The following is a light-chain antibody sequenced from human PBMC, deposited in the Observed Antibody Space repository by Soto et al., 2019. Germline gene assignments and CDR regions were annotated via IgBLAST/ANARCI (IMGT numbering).Light chain of an antibody. CDR2: SDN. CDR1: SSNIGSNS. V-gene: IGLV1-44*01. CDR3: ATWDDTLNGRV. J-gene: IGLJ3*02. Sequence: QSVLTQPPSASGTPGQRVTISCSGSSSNIGSNSVNWYHQVAGTAPKLLIHSDNQRPSGVPDRFSGSKSGTSASQAISGLQSGDEADYYCATWDDTLNGRVFGGGTKVTVL.